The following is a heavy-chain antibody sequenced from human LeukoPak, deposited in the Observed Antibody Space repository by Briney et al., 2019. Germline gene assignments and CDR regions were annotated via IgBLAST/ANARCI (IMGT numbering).Heavy chain of an antibody. D-gene: IGHD3-22*01. CDR1: GYTFTGYY. CDR2: INPNSGST. Sequence: ASVKVSCKASGYTFTGYYMHWVRQAPGQGLEWMGRINPNSGSTNYAQKFQGRVTMTRDTSISTAYMELSRLRSDDTAVYYCALGVGYYDSSGYTAYNWFDPWGQGTLVTVSS. V-gene: IGHV1-2*06. J-gene: IGHJ5*02. CDR3: ALGVGYYDSSGYTAYNWFDP.